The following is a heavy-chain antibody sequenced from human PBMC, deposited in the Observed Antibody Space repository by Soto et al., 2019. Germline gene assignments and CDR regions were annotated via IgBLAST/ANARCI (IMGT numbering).Heavy chain of an antibody. J-gene: IGHJ6*03. V-gene: IGHV3-23*01. CDR3: AKSGCSCGSCSRYYYYYYYMDV. CDR2: ISGSGGST. CDR1: GFTFSSYA. D-gene: IGHD2-15*01. Sequence: GGSLRLSCAASGFTFSSYAMSWVRQAPGKGLEWVSAISGSGGSTYYADSVKGRFTISRDNSKNTLYLQMNSLRAEDTAVYYCAKSGCSCGSCSRYYYYYYYMDVWGKGTTVTVSS.